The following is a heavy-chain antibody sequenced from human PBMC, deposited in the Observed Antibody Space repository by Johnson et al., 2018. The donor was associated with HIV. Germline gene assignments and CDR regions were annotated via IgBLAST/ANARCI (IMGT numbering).Heavy chain of an antibody. Sequence: EKLVESGGGLVQPGGSLRLSCAASGFTFSNYMSWVRQAPGQGLEWVSGIYSGGSTYYADSVTGRCTISRYNSNNTPYLQMHSLSAEDTAVHYCARAGGYCSGGSCYGQHPGGPNDAFDLWGQGTMVTVSS. J-gene: IGHJ3*01. CDR3: ARAGGYCSGGSCYGQHPGGPNDAFDL. CDR2: IYSGGST. D-gene: IGHD2-15*01. CDR1: GFTFSNY. V-gene: IGHV3-66*01.